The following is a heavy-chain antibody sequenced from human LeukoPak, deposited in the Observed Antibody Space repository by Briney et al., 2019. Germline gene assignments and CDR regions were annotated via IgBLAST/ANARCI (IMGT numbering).Heavy chain of an antibody. Sequence: GRSLRLSCAASGFTFSSYAMHWVRQAPGKGLEWVAVISYDGSNKYYADSVKGRFTISRDNSKNALYLQMNSLRAEDTAIYYCTRVGYIDEGIDYWGQGTLVTVSS. CDR3: TRVGYIDEGIDY. CDR2: ISYDGSNK. J-gene: IGHJ4*02. D-gene: IGHD5-24*01. V-gene: IGHV3-30-3*01. CDR1: GFTFSSYA.